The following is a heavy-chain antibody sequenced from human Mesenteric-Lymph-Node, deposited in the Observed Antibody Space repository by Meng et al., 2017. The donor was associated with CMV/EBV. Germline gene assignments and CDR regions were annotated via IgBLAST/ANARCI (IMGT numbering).Heavy chain of an antibody. CDR1: GYSISSGYH. Sequence: SETLSLTCTVSGYSISSGYHWGWIRQPPGKGLEWIGGIHHTRSTYYNPSLKSRVTISLDTSRNHFSVKLTAVTAADTAVYYCARDGAIFGVVSPFDSWGQGTLVTVSS. CDR2: IHHTRST. V-gene: IGHV4-38-2*02. J-gene: IGHJ4*02. CDR3: ARDGAIFGVVSPFDS. D-gene: IGHD3-3*01.